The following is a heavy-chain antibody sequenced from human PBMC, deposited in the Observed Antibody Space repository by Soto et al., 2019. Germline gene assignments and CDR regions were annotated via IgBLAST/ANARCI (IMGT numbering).Heavy chain of an antibody. CDR1: GFTFSTYA. J-gene: IGHJ4*02. CDR2: ISASGLTT. V-gene: IGHV3-23*01. CDR3: TGEVASGY. D-gene: IGHD2-8*02. Sequence: GGSLRLSCAASGFTFSTYAMAWVRQAPGKGLEWVAVISASGLTTDYADSVKGRFTISKDNSRNTLFLEMNNLRGDDMAVYYCTGEVASGYWGQGTLVTVSS.